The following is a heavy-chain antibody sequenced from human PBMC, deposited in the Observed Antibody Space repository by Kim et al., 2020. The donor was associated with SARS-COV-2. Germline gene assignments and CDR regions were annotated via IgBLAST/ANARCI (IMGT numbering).Heavy chain of an antibody. J-gene: IGHJ5*02. CDR3: ARGDIVVVPAAIGGYWFDP. CDR1: GGSISSGGYY. D-gene: IGHD2-2*01. V-gene: IGHV4-31*03. Sequence: SETLSLTCTVSGGSISSGGYYWSWIRQHPGKGLEWIGYIYYSGSTYYNPSLKSRVTISVDTSKNQFSLKLSSVTAADTAVYYCARGDIVVVPAAIGGYWFDPWGQGTLVTVSS. CDR2: IYYSGST.